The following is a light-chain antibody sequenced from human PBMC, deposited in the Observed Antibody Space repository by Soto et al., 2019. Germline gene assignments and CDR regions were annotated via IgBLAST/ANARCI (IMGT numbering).Light chain of an antibody. V-gene: IGKV1-33*01. Sequence: DIQMTQSPSSLSASVGDRVTFTCQASQSISYRLNWYQQKPGKAPNLLICDASNLETGVPSRFSGSGSGTYFTPTISGLQPEDIGTYYCQQYYDLPLTFGGGTRVEIK. CDR1: QSISYR. CDR3: QQYYDLPLT. J-gene: IGKJ4*01. CDR2: DAS.